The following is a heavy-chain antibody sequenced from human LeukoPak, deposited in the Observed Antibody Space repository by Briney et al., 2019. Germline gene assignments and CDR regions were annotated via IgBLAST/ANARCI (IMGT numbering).Heavy chain of an antibody. D-gene: IGHD3-9*01. V-gene: IGHV4-38-2*02. Sequence: SETLFLTCTVSGHSISRGHYWAWIGQPPGKGLEWVGTIYHSGTTWYNPSLKRRVTVSVDTAQNQLSQTLYSLTAAETATQHFARHSVLRYFDWLSQRAFDIWGQGTMVTVSS. J-gene: IGHJ3*02. CDR1: GHSISRGHY. CDR2: IYHSGTT. CDR3: ARHSVLRYFDWLSQRAFDI.